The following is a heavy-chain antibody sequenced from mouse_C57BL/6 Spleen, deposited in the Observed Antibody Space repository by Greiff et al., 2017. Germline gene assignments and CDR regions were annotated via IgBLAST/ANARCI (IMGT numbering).Heavy chain of an antibody. CDR1: GYTFTNYW. CDR2: IYPGGGYT. Sequence: QVQLQQSGAELVRPGTSVKMSCKASGYTFTNYWIGWAKQRPGHGLEWIGDIYPGGGYTNYNGKFKGKATLTADKSASTAYMQFSSLTSEDSAIYYCAYSNYGDWYFDVWGTGTTVTVSS. D-gene: IGHD2-5*01. V-gene: IGHV1-63*01. CDR3: AYSNYGDWYFDV. J-gene: IGHJ1*03.